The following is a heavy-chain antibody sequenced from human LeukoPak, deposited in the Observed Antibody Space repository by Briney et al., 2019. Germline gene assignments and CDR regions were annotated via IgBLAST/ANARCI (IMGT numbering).Heavy chain of an antibody. CDR3: AKVKRDYCSSTSCYSNAFDI. D-gene: IGHD2-2*01. Sequence: SETLSLTCTVPGGSISSYYWSWIRQPPGKGLEWIGYIYYSGSTNYNPSLKSRVTISVDTSKNQFSLKLSSVTAADTAVYYCAKVKRDYCSSTSCYSNAFDIWGQGTMVTVSS. V-gene: IGHV4-59*01. J-gene: IGHJ3*02. CDR1: GGSISSYY. CDR2: IYYSGST.